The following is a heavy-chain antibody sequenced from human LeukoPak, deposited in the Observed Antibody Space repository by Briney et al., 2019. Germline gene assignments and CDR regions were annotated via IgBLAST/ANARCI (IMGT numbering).Heavy chain of an antibody. CDR3: ARGSSSVDP. Sequence: SETLSLTCTVSGGSISSSSYYWGWIRQPPGKGLEWIGSIYYSGNTYYNPSLKSRVTISVDTSKNQFSLKLGSVTAADTAVYYSARGSSSVDPWGQGTLVTVSS. CDR1: GGSISSSSYY. V-gene: IGHV4-39*07. D-gene: IGHD6-6*01. J-gene: IGHJ5*02. CDR2: IYYSGNT.